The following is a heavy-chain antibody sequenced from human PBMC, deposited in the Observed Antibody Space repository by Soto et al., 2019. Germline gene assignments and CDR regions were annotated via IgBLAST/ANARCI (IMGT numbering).Heavy chain of an antibody. CDR1: GYTFTSYA. V-gene: IGHV1-3*01. Sequence: ASVKVSCKASGYTFTSYAMHWVRQAPGQRLEWMGWINAGNGNTKYSQKFQGRVTITRDTSASTAYMELSSLRSEDTAVYYCARGGYCTNGVCFGYAFDIWGQGTMVTVSS. J-gene: IGHJ3*02. CDR3: ARGGYCTNGVCFGYAFDI. D-gene: IGHD2-8*01. CDR2: INAGNGNT.